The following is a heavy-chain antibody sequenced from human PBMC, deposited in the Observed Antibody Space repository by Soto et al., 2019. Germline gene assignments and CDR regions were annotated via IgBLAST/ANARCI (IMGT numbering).Heavy chain of an antibody. J-gene: IGHJ3*02. CDR1: GFTFSSYG. D-gene: IGHD2-21*01. CDR2: ISYDGSNK. CDR3: AKDTVVVVISSTFAI. Sequence: QVQLVESGGGVVQPGRSLRLSCAASGFTFSSYGMHWVRQAPGKGLEWVAVISYDGSNKYYADSVKGRFTISRDNSKNTLYLQMNSLRAEDTAVYYCAKDTVVVVISSTFAIWGQGTMVTVSS. V-gene: IGHV3-30*18.